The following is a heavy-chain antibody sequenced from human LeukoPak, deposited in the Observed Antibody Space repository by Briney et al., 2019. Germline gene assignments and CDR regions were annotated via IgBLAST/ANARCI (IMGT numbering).Heavy chain of an antibody. CDR1: GFTFSSYA. D-gene: IGHD6-13*01. J-gene: IGHJ5*02. CDR3: AKTGLIAAAGTWWFDP. CDR2: ISGSGGST. Sequence: QPGGSLRLSCAASGFTFSSYAMSWVRQAPGKGLEWVSAISGSGGSTYYADSVKGRFTISRDNSKNTLYLQMNSLRAEDTAVYYCAKTGLIAAAGTWWFDPWGQGTPVTVSS. V-gene: IGHV3-23*01.